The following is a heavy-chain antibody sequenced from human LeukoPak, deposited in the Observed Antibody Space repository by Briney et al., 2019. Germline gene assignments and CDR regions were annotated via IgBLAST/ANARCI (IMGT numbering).Heavy chain of an antibody. J-gene: IGHJ3*02. CDR1: GGSISSYY. CDR3: AREGRSGGNAFEI. CDR2: IYYSGST. V-gene: IGHV4-59*01. D-gene: IGHD2-15*01. Sequence: PSETLSLTCTVSGGSISSYYWSCIRQPPGKGLEWIGYIYYSGSTNYNPSLKSRVTISVDTSKNQFSLKLSSVTAADTAVYYCAREGRSGGNAFEIWGQGTMVTVSS.